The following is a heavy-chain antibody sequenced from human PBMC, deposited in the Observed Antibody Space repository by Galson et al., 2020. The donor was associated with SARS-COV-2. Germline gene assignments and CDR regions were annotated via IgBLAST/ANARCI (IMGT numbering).Heavy chain of an antibody. CDR3: AKGILYGSGSYSNDYFDY. Sequence: SLKISCAASGFTFDDYAMHWVRQAPGKGLEWVSGISWNSGSIGYADSVKGRFTISRDNAKNSLYLQMNSLRAEDTALYYCAKGILYGSGSYSNDYFDYWGQGTLVTVSS. D-gene: IGHD3-10*01. J-gene: IGHJ4*02. CDR2: ISWNSGSI. V-gene: IGHV3-9*01. CDR1: GFTFDDYA.